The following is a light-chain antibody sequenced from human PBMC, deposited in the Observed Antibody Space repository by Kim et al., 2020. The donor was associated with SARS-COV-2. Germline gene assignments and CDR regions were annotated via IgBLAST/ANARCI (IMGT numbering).Light chain of an antibody. CDR2: DPS. CDR1: ESLSSMH. CDR3: QYYHSSPYT. J-gene: IGKJ2*01. V-gene: IGKV3-20*01. Sequence: CRGQSPTLASRDIESLSSMHLAWYQQKPGQAPRILSYDPSSRSTGIPDKFSGSGSRTDFTLTISRLGTEDFAVYFCQYYHSSPYTFGQGHNLEIK.